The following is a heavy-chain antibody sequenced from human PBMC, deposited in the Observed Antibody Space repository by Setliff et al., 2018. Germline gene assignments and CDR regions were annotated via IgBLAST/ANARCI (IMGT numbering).Heavy chain of an antibody. J-gene: IGHJ4*02. CDR3: AKVDQFDLEGLDY. V-gene: IGHV3-30*02. CDR2: IRNDGTEK. Sequence: QPGGSLRLSCAASGFTFSDYSMNWVRQAPGKGLEWVAFIRNDGTEKFHADPVKGRFTVSRDNSKNTVFLQMNSLTTDDTAVYYCAKVDQFDLEGLDYWGQGALVTVSS. D-gene: IGHD3-9*01. CDR1: GFTFSDYS.